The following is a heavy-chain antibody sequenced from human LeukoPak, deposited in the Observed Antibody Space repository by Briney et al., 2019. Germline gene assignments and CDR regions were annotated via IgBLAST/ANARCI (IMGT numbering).Heavy chain of an antibody. D-gene: IGHD1-26*01. J-gene: IGHJ6*03. CDR1: GFTFDDYG. CDR3: ARAPESGSYYKDYYYYYMDV. Sequence: GGSLRLSCAASGFTFDDYGMSWVRHAPGKGLEWVSGINWNGGSTGYADSVKGRFTISRDNAKNSLYLQMNSLRAEDTALYYCARAPESGSYYKDYYYYYMDVWGKGTTVTVSS. CDR2: INWNGGST. V-gene: IGHV3-20*04.